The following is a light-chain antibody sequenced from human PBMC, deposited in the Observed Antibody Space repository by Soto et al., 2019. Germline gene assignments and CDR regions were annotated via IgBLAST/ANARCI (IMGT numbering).Light chain of an antibody. J-gene: IGKJ1*01. V-gene: IGKV3-15*01. CDR1: QSVSSN. CDR2: GAS. Sequence: ESVLTQAPAAPFVSPGGRATLSRPARQSVSSNLAWYQQKPGQAPRLLIYGASTRATGIPARFSGSGSGTEFTLTISSLQSEDFAVYYCQQYNNWPPTWTFGQGTKV. CDR3: QQYNNWPPTWT.